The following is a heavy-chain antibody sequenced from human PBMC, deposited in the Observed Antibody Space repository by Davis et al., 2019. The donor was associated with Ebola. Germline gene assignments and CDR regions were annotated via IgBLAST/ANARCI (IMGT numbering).Heavy chain of an antibody. CDR2: IDQDGSEK. Sequence: PGGSLRLSCAASGFVFTNYGMHWVRQVPGKGLEWVASIDQDGSEKYYLDSVKGRFTTSRDNALSSLFLQMNSPRDEDTAVYYCATSKILDKWGQGTLVTVSS. CDR1: GFVFTNYG. V-gene: IGHV3-7*03. CDR3: ATSKILDK. D-gene: IGHD2-2*01. J-gene: IGHJ4*02.